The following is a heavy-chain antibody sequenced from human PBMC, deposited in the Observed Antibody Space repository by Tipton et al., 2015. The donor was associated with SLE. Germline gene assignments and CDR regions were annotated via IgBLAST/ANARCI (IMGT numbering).Heavy chain of an antibody. J-gene: IGHJ4*02. CDR3: ARFRREHQLVRLAWL. V-gene: IGHV4-39*07. CDR1: GGSISTNSYF. D-gene: IGHD1-1*01. CDR2: IYYGGST. Sequence: TLSLTCTVSGGSISTNSYFWGWIRQPPGKGLEWIGAIYYGGSTYYSPSLKSRVTISADTSKNVFSLRLSSVTAADTAMYYCARFRREHQLVRLAWLWGQGTLVTVSS.